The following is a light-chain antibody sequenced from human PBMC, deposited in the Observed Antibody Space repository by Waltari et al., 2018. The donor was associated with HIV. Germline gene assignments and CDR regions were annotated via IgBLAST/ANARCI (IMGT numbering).Light chain of an antibody. CDR2: QDN. Sequence: ELPHPASVSVSLGQTVSITCSGHNLADNRAGWYQQKAGQSPVLVMYQDNKRPSGIPERFSGSNFGNTATLTISGTQAMDEADYYCQAWDSGTVLFGGGTELTVL. V-gene: IGLV3-1*01. CDR1: NLADNR. J-gene: IGLJ2*01. CDR3: QAWDSGTVL.